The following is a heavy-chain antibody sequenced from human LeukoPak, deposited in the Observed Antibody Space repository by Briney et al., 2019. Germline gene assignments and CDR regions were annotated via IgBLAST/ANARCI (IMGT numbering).Heavy chain of an antibody. Sequence: GGSLRLSCAASGFTFSSYWMSRVRQAPGKGLEWVANIKQDGSEEVYVDSVKGRFTISRDNAKNSLFLQLNTLRAEDTAVYYCARDPYSSTWSYGMDVWGQGTTVTVSS. CDR3: ARDPYSSTWSYGMDV. D-gene: IGHD6-6*01. CDR2: IKQDGSEE. CDR1: GFTFSSYW. V-gene: IGHV3-7*05. J-gene: IGHJ6*02.